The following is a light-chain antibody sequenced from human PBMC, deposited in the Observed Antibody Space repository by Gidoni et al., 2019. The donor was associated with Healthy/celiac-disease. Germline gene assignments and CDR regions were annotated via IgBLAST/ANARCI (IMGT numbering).Light chain of an antibody. Sequence: DIQMTQSPSTLSASVGDRVTITCRASQSISSWLAWYQQKPGKAPKLLIYKASSLESGVPSRFSGSGSGTEFTLTISSLQPDDFATYYCQQERTFXXXTKVEIK. CDR2: KAS. CDR3: QQERT. J-gene: IGKJ1*01. CDR1: QSISSW. V-gene: IGKV1-5*03.